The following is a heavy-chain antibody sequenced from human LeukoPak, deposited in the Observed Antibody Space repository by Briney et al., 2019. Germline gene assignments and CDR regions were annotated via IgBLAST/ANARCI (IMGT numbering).Heavy chain of an antibody. CDR1: GYTFTGYY. CDR2: INPNSGGT. J-gene: IGHJ4*02. D-gene: IGHD3-16*02. Sequence: ASVKVSCKASGYTFTGYYMHWVRQAPGQGLEWMGWINPNSGGTNYAQKFQGRVTMTRDTSISTAYMEPSRLRSDDTAVYYCARVSSQWLGELSFWGQGTLVTVSS. V-gene: IGHV1-2*02. CDR3: ARVSSQWLGELSF.